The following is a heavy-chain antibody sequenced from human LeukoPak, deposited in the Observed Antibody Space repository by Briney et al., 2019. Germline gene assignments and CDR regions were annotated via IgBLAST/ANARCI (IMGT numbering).Heavy chain of an antibody. V-gene: IGHV1-69*13. CDR2: IIPIFGTA. CDR1: GGTFSSYA. D-gene: IGHD5-24*01. J-gene: IGHJ4*02. CDR3: ARECRDGYNCLDY. Sequence: SVKVSCKASGGTFSSYAISWVRQAPGQGLEWMGGIIPIFGTANYAQKFQGRVTITADESTSTAYMELSSLRSEDTAVYYCARECRDGYNCLDYWGQGTLVTVSS.